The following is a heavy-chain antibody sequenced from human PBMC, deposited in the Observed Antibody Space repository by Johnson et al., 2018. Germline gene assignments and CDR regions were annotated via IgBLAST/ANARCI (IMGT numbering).Heavy chain of an antibody. CDR1: EFTCSNYD. J-gene: IGHJ6*04. Sequence: QVQLVESGGGVVQPGRSXRLSCTPFEFTCSNYDMHWVRPAPGKGLVWVAYISYDGSKIIYGASVKGRFTVSRDRSKNMLFLQMNSLRAEDTAVYYCARAAKYSYGLVWGKGTTVTVSS. V-gene: IGHV3-30*03. CDR2: ISYDGSKI. D-gene: IGHD5-18*01. CDR3: ARAAKYSYGLV.